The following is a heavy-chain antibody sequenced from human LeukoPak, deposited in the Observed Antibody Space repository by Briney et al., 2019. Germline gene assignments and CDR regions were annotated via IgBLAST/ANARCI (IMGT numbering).Heavy chain of an antibody. D-gene: IGHD6-13*01. V-gene: IGHV4-4*09. CDR1: GGSISSYY. Sequence: SETLSLTCTVSGGSISSYYWSWIRQPPGKGLEWIGYICTSGCTIYNRSLKGRVTISVDTSKNQFSLKLSSVTAADTAVYYCARRDGSGYSSSWYSGGWFDPWGQGTLVTVSS. CDR3: ARRDGSGYSSSWYSGGWFDP. J-gene: IGHJ5*02. CDR2: ICTSGCT.